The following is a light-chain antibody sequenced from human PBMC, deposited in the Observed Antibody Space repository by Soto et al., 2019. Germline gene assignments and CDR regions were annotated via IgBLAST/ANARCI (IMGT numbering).Light chain of an antibody. CDR1: QSVSSY. V-gene: IGKV3-11*01. CDR3: EQRSNWPRVT. J-gene: IGKJ3*01. Sequence: EIVMTQSPATLFLSPGERATLSCRASQSVSSYLAWYQQKPGRAPRLLIYDASNRATGIPARFSGSGSGTDFTLTISSLEPEDFAVYYCEQRSNWPRVTFGPGTKVDIK. CDR2: DAS.